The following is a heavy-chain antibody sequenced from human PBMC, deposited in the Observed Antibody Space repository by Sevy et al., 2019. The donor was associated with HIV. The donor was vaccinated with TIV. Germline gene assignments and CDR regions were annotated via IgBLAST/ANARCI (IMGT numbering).Heavy chain of an antibody. V-gene: IGHV1-18*01. CDR2: ISAYNGNT. CDR1: GYTFTSYG. CDR3: ARGDCSSTSCYTLIAALPYYYYGIDV. Sequence: ASMKVSCKASGYTFTSYGISWVRQAPGQGLEWMGWISAYNGNTNYAQKLQGRVTMTTDTSTSTAYMELRSLRSDDTAVYYCARGDCSSTSCYTLIAALPYYYYGIDVWGQGTTVTVSS. J-gene: IGHJ6*02. D-gene: IGHD2-2*02.